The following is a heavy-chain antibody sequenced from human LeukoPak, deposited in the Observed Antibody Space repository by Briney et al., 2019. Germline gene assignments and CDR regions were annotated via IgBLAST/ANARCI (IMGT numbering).Heavy chain of an antibody. CDR1: GGSISSSSYY. D-gene: IGHD3-22*01. Sequence: PSETLSLTCTVSGGSISSSSYYWGWIRQPPGEGLEWIGSIYYSGSTYYNPSLESRVTISVDTSKNQFSLKLSSVTAADTAVYYCARRYYAHFDYWGQGTLVTVSS. J-gene: IGHJ4*02. CDR2: IYYSGST. V-gene: IGHV4-39*01. CDR3: ARRYYAHFDY.